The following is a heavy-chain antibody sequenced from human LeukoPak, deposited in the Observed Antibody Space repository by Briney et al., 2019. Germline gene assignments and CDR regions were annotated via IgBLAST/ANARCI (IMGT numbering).Heavy chain of an antibody. Sequence: PSETLSLTCAVYSGSFSGYYWSWIRQTPGKGLEWIGEVNHSGTTTYNPSLESRVTISVDTSKSQFSLNLRSATAADTAVYYCARRGMDWNYVWYFDLWGRGTLVSVSS. J-gene: IGHJ2*01. CDR3: ARRGMDWNYVWYFDL. CDR2: VNHSGTT. V-gene: IGHV4-34*01. D-gene: IGHD1-7*01. CDR1: SGSFSGYY.